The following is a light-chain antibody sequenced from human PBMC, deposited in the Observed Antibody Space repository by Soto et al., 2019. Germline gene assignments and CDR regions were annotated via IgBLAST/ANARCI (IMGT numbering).Light chain of an antibody. CDR1: QSISSW. CDR2: VAS. V-gene: IGKV1-39*01. J-gene: IGKJ5*01. Sequence: DIQMNKSPSTLSASVGDRVTITCRASQSISSWLAWYQQKPGKAPNLLIYVASSLQSEVPSRFSGSGSGTDFTLTITSLQPEDFATYYCQQSYGTPITFGQGTRLEIK. CDR3: QQSYGTPIT.